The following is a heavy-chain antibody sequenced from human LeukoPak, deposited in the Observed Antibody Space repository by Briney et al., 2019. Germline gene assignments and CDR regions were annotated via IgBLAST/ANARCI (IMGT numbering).Heavy chain of an antibody. J-gene: IGHJ4*02. Sequence: GGSLRLSCAVSGFIFSDFSMSWVRQAPGKGLEWVAKMNEYGSEIFYVDSVKGRFTISRDNAKNSLYLQMNSLRAEDTAVYYCARDLYRIVVVPHYFDYWGQGTLVTVSS. V-gene: IGHV3-7*01. CDR1: GFIFSDFS. D-gene: IGHD3-22*01. CDR2: MNEYGSEI. CDR3: ARDLYRIVVVPHYFDY.